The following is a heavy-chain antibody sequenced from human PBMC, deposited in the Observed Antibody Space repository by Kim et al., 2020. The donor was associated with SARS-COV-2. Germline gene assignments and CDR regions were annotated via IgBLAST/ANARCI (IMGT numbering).Heavy chain of an antibody. V-gene: IGHV3-9*01. Sequence: GGSLRLSCAASGFTFDDYAMHWVRQAPGKGLEWVSGISWNSGSIGYADSVKGRFTISRDNAKNSLYLQMNSLRAEDTALYYCAKDQSSGWSRYDAFDIWGQGTMVTVSS. D-gene: IGHD6-19*01. J-gene: IGHJ3*02. CDR1: GFTFDDYA. CDR2: ISWNSGSI. CDR3: AKDQSSGWSRYDAFDI.